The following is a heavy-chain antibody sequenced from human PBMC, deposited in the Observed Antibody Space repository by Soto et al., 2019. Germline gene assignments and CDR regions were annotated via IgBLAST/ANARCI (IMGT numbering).Heavy chain of an antibody. CDR2: ISAGNGQT. J-gene: IGHJ6*02. D-gene: IGHD6-13*01. CDR3: ARGSSSWENYYFYGLDV. Sequence: QVQLVQSGAKVKKPGASVKVSCKASGYSFTNHGIHWVRQAPGQRPEWMGWISAGNGQTKYSQRFQGRVTITRDTSATTAHMDLSSLTSEDTGVYYCARGSSSWENYYFYGLDVWGQGTTVTVSS. CDR1: GYSFTNHG. V-gene: IGHV1-3*01.